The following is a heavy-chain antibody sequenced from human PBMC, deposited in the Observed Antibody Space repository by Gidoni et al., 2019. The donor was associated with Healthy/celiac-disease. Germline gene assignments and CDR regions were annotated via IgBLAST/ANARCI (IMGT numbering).Heavy chain of an antibody. V-gene: IGHV3-9*01. J-gene: IGHJ4*02. CDR1: GFPFDDYA. Sequence: EVQLVESGGGLVQPGRSLRLSCAASGFPFDDYAMHWVRQAPGKGLEWVSGISWNSGSIGYADSVKGRFTISRDNAKNSLYLQMNSLRAEDTALYYCAKDNFGGYSSGWYPGYWGQGTLVTVSS. CDR2: ISWNSGSI. D-gene: IGHD6-19*01. CDR3: AKDNFGGYSSGWYPGY.